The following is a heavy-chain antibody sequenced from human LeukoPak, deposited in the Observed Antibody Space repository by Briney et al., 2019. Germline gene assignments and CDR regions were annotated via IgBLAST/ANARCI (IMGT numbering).Heavy chain of an antibody. CDR1: GFTVSSNY. Sequence: GGSLRLSCAASGFTVSSNYMSWVRQAPGKGLEWVSAIYSSGSTYYADSVKGRFTISRDNSKNTLYLQMNSLRAEDTAVYYCARAMGSGYPLDYWGQGTLVTVSS. V-gene: IGHV3-53*01. CDR2: IYSSGST. D-gene: IGHD5-12*01. J-gene: IGHJ4*02. CDR3: ARAMGSGYPLDY.